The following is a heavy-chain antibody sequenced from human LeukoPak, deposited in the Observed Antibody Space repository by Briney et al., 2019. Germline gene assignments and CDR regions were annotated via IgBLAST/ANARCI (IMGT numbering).Heavy chain of an antibody. CDR2: IGIESGNT. D-gene: IGHD1-1*01. Sequence: GGSLRLSCTASGFPFIDYSMNWVRQAPGKGLEWISYIGIESGNTNYADSVKGRFTISADNAKMSLYLQMNSLRVEDTAVYYCARDHNYAFDNWGQGTLVSVSS. CDR3: ARDHNYAFDN. V-gene: IGHV3-48*04. J-gene: IGHJ4*02. CDR1: GFPFIDYS.